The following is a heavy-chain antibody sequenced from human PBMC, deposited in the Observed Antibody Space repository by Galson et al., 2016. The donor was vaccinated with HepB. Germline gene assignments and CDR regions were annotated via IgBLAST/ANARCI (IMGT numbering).Heavy chain of an antibody. CDR2: IYYDGSYK. CDR1: GFIFSRYW. D-gene: IGHD3-16*01. Sequence: SLRLSCAASGFIFSRYWMTWVRQAPGKGLEWVAVIYYDGSYKYYADPVKGRFTISRDDSKNTLYLQMNSLRAEDTAVYYCARVDMITFGGLMEKPFYYWGQGTLVTVSS. J-gene: IGHJ4*02. CDR3: ARVDMITFGGLMEKPFYY. V-gene: IGHV3-33*08.